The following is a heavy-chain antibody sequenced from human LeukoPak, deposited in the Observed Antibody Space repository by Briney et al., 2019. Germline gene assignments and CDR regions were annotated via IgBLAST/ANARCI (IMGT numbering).Heavy chain of an antibody. Sequence: PGGSLRLSCAASGFTFSSYAISWVRQAPGKGLEWVSAISGSGGSTYYADSVKGRFTIFRDNSKNTLYLQMNSLRAEDTAVYYCAKELDSSDLYYFDYWGQGTLVTVSS. CDR2: ISGSGGST. CDR1: GFTFSSYA. CDR3: AKELDSSDLYYFDY. J-gene: IGHJ4*02. D-gene: IGHD6-19*01. V-gene: IGHV3-23*01.